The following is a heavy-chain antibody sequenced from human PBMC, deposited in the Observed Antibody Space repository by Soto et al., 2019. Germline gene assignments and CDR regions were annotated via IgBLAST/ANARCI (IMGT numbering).Heavy chain of an antibody. J-gene: IGHJ4*02. Sequence: QVQLQESGPGLVKPSETLSLTCTVSGDSISNYYWNWIRQPPGKGLEWIGYIHYTGRTNYNPSLKSRVTISVDTSKNQFSLKLSSVTAADTAVYSWARGSFGVSGYYYYFDYWGQGTLVTVSS. V-gene: IGHV4-59*01. CDR2: IHYTGRT. CDR1: GDSISNYY. D-gene: IGHD3-22*01. CDR3: ARGSFGVSGYYYYFDY.